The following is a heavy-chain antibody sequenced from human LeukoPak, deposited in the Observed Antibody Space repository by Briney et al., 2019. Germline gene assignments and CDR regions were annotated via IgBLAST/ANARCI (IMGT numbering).Heavy chain of an antibody. V-gene: IGHV3-66*01. J-gene: IGHJ6*02. D-gene: IGHD4-17*01. Sequence: PGGSLRLSCAASGFTVSSNYMSWVRQAPGKGLEWVSVIYSGGSTYYADSVKGRFTISRDNSKNTLYLQMNSLRAEDTAVYYCARDSRGDKPTDRLGYYYYYGMDVSGQGTTVTVFS. CDR2: IYSGGST. CDR1: GFTVSSNY. CDR3: ARDSRGDKPTDRLGYYYYYGMDV.